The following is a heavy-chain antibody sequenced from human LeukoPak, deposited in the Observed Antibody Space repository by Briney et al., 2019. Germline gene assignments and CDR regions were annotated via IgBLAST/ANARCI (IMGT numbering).Heavy chain of an antibody. CDR1: GFTFSRYG. J-gene: IGHJ4*02. V-gene: IGHV3-30*02. CDR2: IRYDESDK. D-gene: IGHD3-10*01. Sequence: PGGSLRLSCASSGFTFSRYGMHWVRQAPGKGLEWVAFIRYDESDKKYKDSVKGRFTVSKDNSKNTVSLQMHSLRVEDTAVYFCATYYYASGNYYNYIYYRGKGALVTVSS. CDR3: ATYYYASGNYYNYIYY.